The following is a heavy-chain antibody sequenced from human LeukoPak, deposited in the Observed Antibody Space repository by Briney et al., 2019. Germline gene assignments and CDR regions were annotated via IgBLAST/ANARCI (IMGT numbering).Heavy chain of an antibody. D-gene: IGHD1-1*01. V-gene: IGHV1-2*02. CDR1: VYTFTHYN. CDR2: IHPSSCYA. CDR3: VRDVHNWNGDH. J-gene: IGHJ4*02. Sequence: ASVKVSCKASVYTFTHYNIHSVRHTPVHGLQWMAWIHPSSCYALYSQNFQGRLTLTTDTSISTAYMDLTRLRSDDTAVYYCVRDVHNWNGDHWGQGTLVTISS.